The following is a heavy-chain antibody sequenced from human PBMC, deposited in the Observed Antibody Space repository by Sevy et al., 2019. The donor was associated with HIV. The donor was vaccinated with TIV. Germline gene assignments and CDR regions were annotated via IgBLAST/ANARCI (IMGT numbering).Heavy chain of an antibody. CDR2: ISTSGTTI. Sequence: GGSLRLSCAASGFIFSNYYMSWIRQAPGKGLEWVSYISTSGTTIFYADSVKGRFTISRDNAKNSLYLQMNILRAEGTAVYFCARAEEDADYPSYYFYGMDVWGQGTTVTVSS. J-gene: IGHJ6*02. D-gene: IGHD4-17*01. CDR1: GFIFSNYY. CDR3: ARAEEDADYPSYYFYGMDV. V-gene: IGHV3-11*01.